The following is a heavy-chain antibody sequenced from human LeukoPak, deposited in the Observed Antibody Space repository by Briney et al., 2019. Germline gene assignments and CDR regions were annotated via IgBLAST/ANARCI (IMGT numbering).Heavy chain of an antibody. Sequence: ASQTLSLTCTVSGGSISSGSYYWSWIRQPAGKGLEWIGRIYTSGSTNYNPSLKSRVTISVATSKNQFSLKLSSVTAADTAVYYCATRVAMVDYWGQGTLVTVSS. CDR3: ATRVAMVDY. J-gene: IGHJ4*02. V-gene: IGHV4-61*02. CDR1: GGSISSGSYY. CDR2: IYTSGST. D-gene: IGHD5-12*01.